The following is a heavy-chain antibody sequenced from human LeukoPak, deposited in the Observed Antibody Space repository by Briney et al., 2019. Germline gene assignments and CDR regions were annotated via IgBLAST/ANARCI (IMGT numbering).Heavy chain of an antibody. CDR3: AKGLSGRGYSYGIYYYYGMDV. Sequence: GGSLRLSCAASGFTFSSDGMNWVRLAPGNGLEWVSAISVSGGSTYYADSVKGRFTTSRDNAKNTLYLQMNSLRAEDPAVYYCAKGLSGRGYSYGIYYYYGMDVWGKGTAVTVSS. CDR2: ISVSGGST. J-gene: IGHJ6*04. CDR1: GFTFSSDG. D-gene: IGHD5-18*01. V-gene: IGHV3-23*01.